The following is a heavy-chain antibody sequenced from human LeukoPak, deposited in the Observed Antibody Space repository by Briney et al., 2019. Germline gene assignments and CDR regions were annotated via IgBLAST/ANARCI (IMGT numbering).Heavy chain of an antibody. V-gene: IGHV3-74*01. CDR1: GFTFSNYW. CDR3: ARWSPQRGFDP. D-gene: IGHD1-14*01. J-gene: IGHJ5*02. CDR2: IKSDGSRT. Sequence: GGSLRLSCAASGFTFSNYWMHWVRQAPGKGLVWVSRIKSDGSRTDYADSVKGRFTISRDNAKNTLYLQMNSLRAEDTAVYYCARWSPQRGFDPWGQGTLVTVSS.